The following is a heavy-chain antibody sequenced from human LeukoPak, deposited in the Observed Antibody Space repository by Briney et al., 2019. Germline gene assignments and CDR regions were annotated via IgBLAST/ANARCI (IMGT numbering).Heavy chain of an antibody. CDR1: GFTFSSYA. J-gene: IGHJ6*02. CDR2: ISGSGGST. CDR3: AKEGGYGTRGYYYGMDA. D-gene: IGHD5-12*01. Sequence: GGSLRLSCAASGFTFSSYAMSWVRQAPGKGLEWVSAISGSGGSTYYADSVKGRFTISRDTSKNTLYLQMNSLRAEDTAVYYCAKEGGYGTRGYYYGMDAWGQGTTVTVSS. V-gene: IGHV3-23*01.